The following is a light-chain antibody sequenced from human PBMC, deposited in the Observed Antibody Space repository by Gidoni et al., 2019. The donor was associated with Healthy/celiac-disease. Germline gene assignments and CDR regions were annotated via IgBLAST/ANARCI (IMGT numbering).Light chain of an antibody. Sequence: DIQMTQAPSSLSASVGDRVTITCRASQSIRSYFNWYQQKPGKAPKLLIYAASSLQSGVPTRFSCSGSGSDFTLTISSLRPEDYATYYYQHNYYTPMSTFGQGTKLEIK. CDR3: QHNYYTPMST. J-gene: IGKJ2*01. CDR1: QSIRSY. CDR2: AAS. V-gene: IGKV1-39*01.